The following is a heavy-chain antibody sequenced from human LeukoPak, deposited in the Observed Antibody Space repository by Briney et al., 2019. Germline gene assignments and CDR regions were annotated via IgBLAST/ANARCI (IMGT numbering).Heavy chain of an antibody. V-gene: IGHV4-34*01. Sequence: PSETLSLTCAVYGGSFSGYYWSWIRQPPGKGLEWIGEINHSGGTKYNPSLKSRVIIAVDTSKNQFSLKLSSVTAADTAVYYCAKDGGRDGYNDWGQGTLVTVSS. D-gene: IGHD5-24*01. CDR1: GGSFSGYY. J-gene: IGHJ4*02. CDR3: AKDGGRDGYND. CDR2: INHSGGT.